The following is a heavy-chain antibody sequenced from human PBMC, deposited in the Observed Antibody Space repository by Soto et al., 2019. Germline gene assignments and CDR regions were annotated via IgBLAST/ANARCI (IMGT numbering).Heavy chain of an antibody. J-gene: IGHJ5*02. CDR2: IYYSGST. CDR3: ARLSNWFDP. Sequence: PSETLSLTCTVSGGSISSYYWSWIRQPPGKGPEWIGYIYYSGSTNYNPSLKSRVTISVDTSKNQFSLKLSSVTAADTAVYYCARLSNWFDPWGQGTLVTVSS. V-gene: IGHV4-59*01. CDR1: GGSISSYY.